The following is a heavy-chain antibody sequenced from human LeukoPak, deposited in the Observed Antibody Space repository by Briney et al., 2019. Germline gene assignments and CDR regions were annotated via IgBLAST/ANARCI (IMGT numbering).Heavy chain of an antibody. CDR1: GGSISSDY. V-gene: IGHV4-59*01. CDR2: IYYSGST. Sequence: SETLSLTCTVSGGSISSDYWSWIRQPPGKGQEWIWYIYYSGSTNYNPSLKSRVTISVDTSNNQFSLKLSSVTAADTAVYYCARDSFSSWSGNDAFDIWGQGTMVTVSS. D-gene: IGHD6-13*01. J-gene: IGHJ3*02. CDR3: ARDSFSSWSGNDAFDI.